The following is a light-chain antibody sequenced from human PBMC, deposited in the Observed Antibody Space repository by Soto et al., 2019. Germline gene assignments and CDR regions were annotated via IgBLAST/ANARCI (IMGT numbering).Light chain of an antibody. CDR1: SSDVGGYNY. V-gene: IGLV2-14*01. J-gene: IGLJ3*02. Sequence: QSALTQPASVSGSLGQSITISCTGSSSDVGGYNYVSWYQQHPGRAPKLMIYEVSNRPSGVSNRFSGSKSGNTASLTISGLQAEDEADYYCSSFTSSSTQVLGGGTQLTVL. CDR3: SSFTSSSTQV. CDR2: EVS.